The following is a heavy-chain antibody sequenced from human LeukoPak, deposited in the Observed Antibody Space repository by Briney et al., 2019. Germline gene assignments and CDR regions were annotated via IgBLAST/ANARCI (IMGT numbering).Heavy chain of an antibody. CDR3: AREGDWEGIDY. D-gene: IGHD3/OR15-3a*01. J-gene: IGHJ4*02. CDR2: IWFDGSNK. Sequence: LSLTCTVSGGSISSYYWSWIRQPPGKGLEWVAIIWFDGSNKYYADSVKGRFTISRDNSKNTLYLQMDSLRAEDTAVYYCAREGDWEGIDYWGQGTLVTVSS. V-gene: IGHV3-33*08. CDR1: GGSISSYY.